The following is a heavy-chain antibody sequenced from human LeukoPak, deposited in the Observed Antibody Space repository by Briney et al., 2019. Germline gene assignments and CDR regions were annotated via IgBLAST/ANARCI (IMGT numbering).Heavy chain of an antibody. J-gene: IGHJ4*02. D-gene: IGHD3-10*01. Sequence: PGGSLRLSCAASGFTFSSYWMSWVRQAPGKGLEWVANIKQDGSEKYYVDSVKGRFTISRDNSKSSLYLQMNSLRPEDTALYYCAKDMIYRDAGSYLEGLIDYWGQGTLVTVSS. CDR2: IKQDGSEK. V-gene: IGHV3-7*03. CDR1: GFTFSSYW. CDR3: AKDMIYRDAGSYLEGLIDY.